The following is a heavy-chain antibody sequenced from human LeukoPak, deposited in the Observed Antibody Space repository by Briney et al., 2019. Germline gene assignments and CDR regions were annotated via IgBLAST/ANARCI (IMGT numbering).Heavy chain of an antibody. CDR2: ISYDGSNK. J-gene: IGHJ4*02. D-gene: IGHD5-18*01. CDR1: GFTFSSYA. V-gene: IGHV3-30*04. CDR3: ARDDNTAMVPLDY. Sequence: PGGSLRLSCAASGFTFSSYAMHWVRQAPGKGLEGVAVISYDGSNKYYADSVKGRFTISRDNSKNTLYPQMNSLRAEDTAVYYCARDDNTAMVPLDYWGQGTLVTVSS.